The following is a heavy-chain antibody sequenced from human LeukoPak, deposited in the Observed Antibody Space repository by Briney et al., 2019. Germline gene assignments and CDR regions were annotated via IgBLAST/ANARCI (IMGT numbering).Heavy chain of an antibody. CDR1: GDSISYESYY. CDR2: IYRGRT. CDR3: AGEGEYGQSYS. V-gene: IGHV4-30-2*01. D-gene: IGHD4-17*01. Sequence: SQTLSLTCAVSGDSISYESYYWNWIRQAPGKGAEWIENIYRGRTHLNPSYTSRVAISVDMSKSQVSLSLTSVTAADTAIYYCAGEGEYGQSYSWGQGVLVVVSA. J-gene: IGHJ5*02.